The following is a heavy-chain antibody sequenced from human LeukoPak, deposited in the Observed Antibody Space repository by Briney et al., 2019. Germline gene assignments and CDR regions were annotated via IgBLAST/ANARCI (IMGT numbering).Heavy chain of an antibody. J-gene: IGHJ6*03. CDR2: IYPGDSDT. CDR1: GYSFTSYW. D-gene: IGHD2-2*01. Sequence: GESLKISCKGSGYSFTSYWIGWVRQMPGKGLEWMGIIYPGDSDTRYSPSFQGQVTISADKSISTDYLQWSSLKASDTAMYYCARSIVVVPAAGRKYYYYMDVWGKGTTVTISS. V-gene: IGHV5-51*01. CDR3: ARSIVVVPAAGRKYYYYMDV.